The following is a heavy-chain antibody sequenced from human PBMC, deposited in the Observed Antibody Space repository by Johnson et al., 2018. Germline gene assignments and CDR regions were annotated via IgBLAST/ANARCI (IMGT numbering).Heavy chain of an antibody. CDR3: AKGESSSSWYDWFDP. CDR1: GFTFSKYG. J-gene: IGHJ5*02. V-gene: IGHV3-33*03. Sequence: QVQLVQSGGGVVQPGRSLRLSCAASGFTFSKYGMHWVRQAPGKGLEWVSVIWYDGSNKYYGDSVKGRFTISRDKSKNTLYLQMNSLGAVDTAVYYCAKGESSSSWYDWFDPWGQGTLVTVSS. CDR2: IWYDGSNK. D-gene: IGHD6-13*01.